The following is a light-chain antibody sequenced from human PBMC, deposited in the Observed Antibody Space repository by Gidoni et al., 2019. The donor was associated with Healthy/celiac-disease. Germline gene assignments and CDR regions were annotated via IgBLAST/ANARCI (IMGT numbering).Light chain of an antibody. CDR2: GAS. V-gene: IGKV3-20*01. J-gene: IGKJ1*01. CDR3: QQYGSSHLT. Sequence: EIVLTQSPGTLSLSPGERATLSCRASQSVSSSYLAWYQQKPGQAPRLLIYGASSRATGIPDRFSGSGSGTDFTLTISRLEPEDFAVYYCQQYGSSHLTFGQXTKVEIK. CDR1: QSVSSSY.